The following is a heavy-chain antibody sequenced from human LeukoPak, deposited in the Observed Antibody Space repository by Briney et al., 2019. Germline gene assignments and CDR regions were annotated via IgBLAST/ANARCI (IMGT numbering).Heavy chain of an antibody. D-gene: IGHD3-10*01. CDR3: AKDMVRGVHGMDV. CDR1: GFTFDDYA. V-gene: IGHV3-9*01. Sequence: GRSLRLSCAASGFTFDDYAMHWVRQAPGKGLEWVSGISWNSGSMGYADSVKGRFTISRDNAKNSLYLQMNSLRAEDTALYYCAKDMVRGVHGMDVWGQGTTVTVSS. CDR2: ISWNSGSM. J-gene: IGHJ6*02.